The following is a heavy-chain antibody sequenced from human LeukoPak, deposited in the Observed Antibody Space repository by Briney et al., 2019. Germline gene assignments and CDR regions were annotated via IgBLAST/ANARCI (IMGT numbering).Heavy chain of an antibody. CDR3: ARDFPSSGWYHPFDY. Sequence: ASVKVSCKASGYIFTSYGISWVRQAPGQGLEWMGWINPNSGGTNYAQKFQGRVTMTRDTSISTVYMELSRLRSDDTAVYYCARDFPSSGWYHPFDYWGQGILVTVSS. CDR2: INPNSGGT. V-gene: IGHV1-2*02. CDR1: GYIFTSYG. J-gene: IGHJ4*02. D-gene: IGHD6-19*01.